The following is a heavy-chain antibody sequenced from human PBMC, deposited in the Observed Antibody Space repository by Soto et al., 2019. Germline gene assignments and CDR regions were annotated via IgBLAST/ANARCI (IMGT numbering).Heavy chain of an antibody. CDR3: ATFGSGSYDY. Sequence: QVHLVQSGAEVKKPGSSVTVSCKASGGTFSSYIISWVRQAPGQGLEWMGRISPTVGIPNYAQKFQGRVTITPDRPTSTASMELNSLRSEDTAMYYCATFGSGSYDYWGRGTLVTVSS. J-gene: IGHJ4*01. CDR2: ISPTVGIP. V-gene: IGHV1-69*02. CDR1: GGTFSSYI. D-gene: IGHD1-26*01.